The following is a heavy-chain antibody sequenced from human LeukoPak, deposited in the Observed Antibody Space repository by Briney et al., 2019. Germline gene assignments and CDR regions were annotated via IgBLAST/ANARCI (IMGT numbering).Heavy chain of an antibody. D-gene: IGHD6-13*01. CDR3: AKRLAMSSTWYYFDC. CDR2: IGGGSFST. CDR1: GFSFSNYA. V-gene: IGHV3-23*01. Sequence: GGSLRLSCAASGFSFSNYAMSWVRQAPGKGLEWVSTIGGGSFSTYYADSVKGRFTISRDNSKNTVYLQMNSLRAEDTALYYCAKRLAMSSTWYYFDCWGQGTLVTASS. J-gene: IGHJ4*02.